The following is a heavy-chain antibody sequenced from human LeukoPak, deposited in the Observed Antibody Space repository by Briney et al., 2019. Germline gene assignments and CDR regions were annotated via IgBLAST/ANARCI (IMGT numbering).Heavy chain of an antibody. CDR2: IYYSGST. D-gene: IGHD5-24*01. CDR1: GGSISSYY. CDR3: ARAVRRDGYNLYYFDY. Sequence: SETLSLTCTVSGGSISSYYWSWIRQPPSKGLEWIGYIYYSGSTNYNPSLKSRVTISVDTSKNQFSLKLSSVTAADTAVYYCARAVRRDGYNLYYFDYWGQGTLVTVSS. V-gene: IGHV4-59*01. J-gene: IGHJ4*02.